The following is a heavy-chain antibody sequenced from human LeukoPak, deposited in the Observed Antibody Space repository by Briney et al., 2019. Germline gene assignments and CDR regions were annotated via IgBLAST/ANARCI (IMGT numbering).Heavy chain of an antibody. J-gene: IGHJ3*02. V-gene: IGHV4-59*01. CDR1: AGSITNSY. CDR2: INYSGST. D-gene: IGHD1-1*01. CDR3: ARDPLSTNDFDI. Sequence: SETLSLTCTVHAGSITNSYWNWIRQSPGKGLEWIGYINYSGSTNYNPSLKSRVTISVDTSKNQFSLKLSSVTAADTAVYFCARDPLSTNDFDIWGQGTMVTVSS.